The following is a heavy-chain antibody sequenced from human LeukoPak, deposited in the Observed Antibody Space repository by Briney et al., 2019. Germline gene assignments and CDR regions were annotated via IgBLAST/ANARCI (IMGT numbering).Heavy chain of an antibody. D-gene: IGHD4-23*01. CDR1: GGSISSSNW. J-gene: IGHJ4*02. Sequence: SETLSLTCAVSGGSISSSNWWSWVRQPPGKGLEWIGEIYHSGSTNYNPSLKSRVTISVDTSKNQFSLKLSSVTAADTAVYYCARHDYGGNSNFDYWGQGTLVTVSS. CDR3: ARHDYGGNSNFDY. CDR2: IYHSGST. V-gene: IGHV4-4*02.